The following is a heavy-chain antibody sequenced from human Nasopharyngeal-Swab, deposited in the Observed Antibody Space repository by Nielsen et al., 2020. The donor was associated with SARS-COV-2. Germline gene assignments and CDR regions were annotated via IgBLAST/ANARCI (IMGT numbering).Heavy chain of an antibody. Sequence: GGSLRLSCAASGFTFSTYSMNWVRQAPGKGLEWVSAISGSGGSTHYADSVKGRFTISRDNSKNTLYLQMNSLRAEDTAVYYCAKDYYDSSGYHPDAFDIWGQGTMVTVSS. D-gene: IGHD3-22*01. CDR1: GFTFSTYS. J-gene: IGHJ3*02. CDR2: ISGSGGST. CDR3: AKDYYDSSGYHPDAFDI. V-gene: IGHV3-23*01.